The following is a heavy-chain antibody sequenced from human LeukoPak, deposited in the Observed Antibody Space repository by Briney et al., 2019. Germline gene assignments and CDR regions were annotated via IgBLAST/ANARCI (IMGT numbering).Heavy chain of an antibody. Sequence: SETLSLTCTVSGGSISSYYWSWIRQPPGKRLEWIGYIYYSGSTNYNPSLKSRVTISVDTSKNQFSLKLSSVTAADTAVYYCARTGGYGGNSYNFDYWGQGTLVTVSS. CDR2: IYYSGST. CDR3: ARTGGYGGNSYNFDY. V-gene: IGHV4-59*01. J-gene: IGHJ4*02. CDR1: GGSISSYY. D-gene: IGHD4-23*01.